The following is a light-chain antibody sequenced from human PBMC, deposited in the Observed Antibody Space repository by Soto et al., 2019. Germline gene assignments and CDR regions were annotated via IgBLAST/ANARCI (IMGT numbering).Light chain of an antibody. CDR2: RNN. CDR1: FSKIGSNF. CDR3: AAWDDSLSGVV. Sequence: QSVLTQPPSASGTPGQTVTISCSGMFSKIGSNFIYLYQQLPGTAPKLLIYRNNERPSGVPDRFSASKSGTSASLAISGLRSEDEADYHCAAWDDSLSGVVFGGGTKLTVL. J-gene: IGLJ3*02. V-gene: IGLV1-47*01.